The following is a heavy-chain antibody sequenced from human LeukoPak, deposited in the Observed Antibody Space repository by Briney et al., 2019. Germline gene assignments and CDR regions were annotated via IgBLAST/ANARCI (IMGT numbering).Heavy chain of an antibody. CDR3: ARGPSLYYYDSSGYPYYFDY. D-gene: IGHD3-22*01. V-gene: IGHV3-21*01. CDR1: GFTFSDYS. J-gene: IGHJ4*02. Sequence: GGSLRLSCAASGFTFSDYSMNWVRQAPGKGLEWVSSISSSSSYIYYADSVKGRFTISRENAKNSLYLQMNSLRAEDTAVFYCARGPSLYYYDSSGYPYYFDYWGQGTLVTVSS. CDR2: ISSSSSYI.